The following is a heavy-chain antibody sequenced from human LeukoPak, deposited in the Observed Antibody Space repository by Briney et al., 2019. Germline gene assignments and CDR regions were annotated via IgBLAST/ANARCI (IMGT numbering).Heavy chain of an antibody. D-gene: IGHD3-10*01. CDR3: ARAYSYGAGSYFKY. CDR2: IGTSGDT. Sequence: GGSLRLSCAASGFTLNNYDMHWVRQTTGKGPEWVSGIGTSGDTYYSDSAKGRFTISRDNAKNSFYLQMNSLRAGDTAVYFCARAYSYGAGSYFKYWGQGILVTVSS. J-gene: IGHJ4*02. V-gene: IGHV3-13*01. CDR1: GFTLNNYD.